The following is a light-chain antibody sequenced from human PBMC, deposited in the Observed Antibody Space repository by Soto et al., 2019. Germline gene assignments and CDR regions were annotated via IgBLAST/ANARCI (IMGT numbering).Light chain of an antibody. Sequence: EIVMTQSPATLSVSPGERVILSCRASQSVSDNLAWYQQKPDQAPRLLIYGASTRATTIPARFSGSGSGSEFTLTISSLQSEDFAVYYCQQSNNWPYTFGQGTRLDIK. V-gene: IGKV3-15*01. J-gene: IGKJ2*01. CDR3: QQSNNWPYT. CDR2: GAS. CDR1: QSVSDN.